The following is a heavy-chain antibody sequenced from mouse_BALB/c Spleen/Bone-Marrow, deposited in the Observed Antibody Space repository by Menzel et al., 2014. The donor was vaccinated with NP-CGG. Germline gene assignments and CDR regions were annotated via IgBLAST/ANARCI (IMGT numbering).Heavy chain of an antibody. V-gene: IGHV4-1*02. CDR1: GFDFSGFW. Sequence: EVKLVESGGGLVXXGGSLKLSCAASGFDFSGFWMGWVRQAPGKGLEWIGEINPDSSTINYTPSLKDRFIISRDNAKNTLYLQMSKVRSEDTALYYCARLGYYGGFAYWGQGTLVTVPA. CDR3: ARLGYYGGFAY. J-gene: IGHJ3*01. D-gene: IGHD2-3*01. CDR2: INPDSSTI.